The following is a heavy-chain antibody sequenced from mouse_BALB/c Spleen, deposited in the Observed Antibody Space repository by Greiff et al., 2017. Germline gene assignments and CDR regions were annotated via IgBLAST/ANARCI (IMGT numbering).Heavy chain of an antibody. V-gene: IGHV5-12-2*01. Sequence: EVILLESGGGLVQPGGSLKLSCAASGFTFSIYTMSWVRQTPEKRLEWVAYISNGGGSTYYPDTVKGRFTISRDNAKNTLYLQMSSLKSEDTAMYYCARHWGPTMITPFAYWGQGTLVTVSA. CDR1: GFTFSIYT. J-gene: IGHJ3*01. D-gene: IGHD2-4*01. CDR2: ISNGGGST. CDR3: ARHWGPTMITPFAY.